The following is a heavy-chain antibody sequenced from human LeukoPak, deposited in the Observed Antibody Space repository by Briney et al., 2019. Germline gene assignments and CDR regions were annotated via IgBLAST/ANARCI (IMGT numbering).Heavy chain of an antibody. V-gene: IGHV1-46*01. CDR2: INPSGSST. J-gene: IGHJ5*02. CDR3: ARDNSVGDVAWWFDP. Sequence: GASVKVSCKASGYTFTSYDINWVRQATGQGLEWLGLINPSGSSTLYAQKFQGRVTMTRDMSTTTDYMELSSLRSEGTAVYYCARDNSVGDVAWWFDPWGQGTLVTVSS. CDR1: GYTFTSYD. D-gene: IGHD1-26*01.